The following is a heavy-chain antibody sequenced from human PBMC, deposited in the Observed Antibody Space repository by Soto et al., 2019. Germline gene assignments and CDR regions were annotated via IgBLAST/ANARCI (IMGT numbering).Heavy chain of an antibody. V-gene: IGHV3-23*01. Sequence: SLRLSCAASGFTFSSYAMSWVRQAPGKGLEWVSAISGSGGSTYYADSVKGRFTISRDNSKNTLYLQMNSLRAEDTAVYYCAKDKDCTNGVCYYDYWGQGTLVTVSS. CDR3: AKDKDCTNGVCYYDY. CDR2: ISGSGGST. J-gene: IGHJ4*02. CDR1: GFTFSSYA. D-gene: IGHD2-8*01.